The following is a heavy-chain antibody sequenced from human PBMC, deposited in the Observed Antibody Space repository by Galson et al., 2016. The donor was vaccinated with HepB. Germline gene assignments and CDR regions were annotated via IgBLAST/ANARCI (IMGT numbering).Heavy chain of an antibody. CDR3: ARDLWRGGRIDY. J-gene: IGHJ4*02. D-gene: IGHD4-23*01. CDR2: ITIDGSTT. V-gene: IGHV3-74*01. CDR1: GFTFSNYW. Sequence: SLRHPCAASGFTFSNYWMHWVRQAPGKGLVWVSHITIDGSTTTYADSVKGRFTISRDNAKNTLYLQMNSLRAEDTSVYYCARDLWRGGRIDYWGQGTLVTVSS.